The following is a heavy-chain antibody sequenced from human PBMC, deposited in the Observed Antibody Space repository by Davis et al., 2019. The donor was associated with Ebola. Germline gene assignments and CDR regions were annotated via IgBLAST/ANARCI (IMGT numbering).Heavy chain of an antibody. CDR3: AREGYDSSSYTNWFDP. V-gene: IGHV4-59*01. Sequence: SETLSLTCTVSGGSISDYYWNWIRQPPGKGLEWIGYIDYSGSTNYNPSLKSRVTISVDTSKNQFSLKLSSVTAADTAVYYCAREGYDSSSYTNWFDPWGQGTLVTVSS. J-gene: IGHJ5*02. CDR2: IDYSGST. CDR1: GGSISDYY. D-gene: IGHD3-22*01.